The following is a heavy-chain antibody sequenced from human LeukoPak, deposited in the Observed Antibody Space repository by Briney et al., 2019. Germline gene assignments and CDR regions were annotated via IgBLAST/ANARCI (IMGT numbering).Heavy chain of an antibody. Sequence: GGSLRLSCAASGFTFSSYGMHWVRQAPGKGLEWVAVIWYDGSNKYYADSVKGRFTISRDNSKNTLYLQMNSLRAEDTAVYYCARDEEWLVLPLDYWGQGTLVTVSS. CDR2: IWYDGSNK. J-gene: IGHJ4*02. D-gene: IGHD6-19*01. CDR1: GFTFSSYG. CDR3: ARDEEWLVLPLDY. V-gene: IGHV3-33*01.